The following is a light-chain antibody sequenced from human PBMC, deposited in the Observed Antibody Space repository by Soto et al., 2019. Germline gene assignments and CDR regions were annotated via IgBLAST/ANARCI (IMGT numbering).Light chain of an antibody. J-gene: IGKJ4*01. CDR3: QQYDNLHLT. V-gene: IGKV1-33*01. Sequence: DIQMTQSPSSLSASVGDRVTITCQASQDFSNYLNWYQQKPGKAPKLLIYDASNLETGVPSRFSGSGSATDFTFTISSLQPEDIARYYCQQYDNLHLTFGGGTKVEIK. CDR1: QDFSNY. CDR2: DAS.